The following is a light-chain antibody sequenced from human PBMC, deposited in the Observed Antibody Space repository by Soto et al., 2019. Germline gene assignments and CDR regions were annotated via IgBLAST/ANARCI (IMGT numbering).Light chain of an antibody. CDR1: QSVINK. CDR2: GAS. J-gene: IGKJ1*01. V-gene: IGKV3-15*01. CDR3: QQYNDWWT. Sequence: ETVMTQSPATLSVSLGERATLSCRASQSVINKLAWYQQKPGQAPRLLIYGASARATGIPARFSGSGSGTEFTLTISSLQSEDFAVYYCQQYNDWWTFGQGTKVDIK.